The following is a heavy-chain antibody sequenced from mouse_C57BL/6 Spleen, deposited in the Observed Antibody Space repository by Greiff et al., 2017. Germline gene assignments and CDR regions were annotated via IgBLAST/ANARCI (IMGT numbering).Heavy chain of an antibody. V-gene: IGHV3-1*01. CDR3: ARHSNYPYAMDY. J-gene: IGHJ4*01. Sequence: EVQLQQSGPGMVKPSQSLSLTCTVTGYSITSGYDWHWIRHFPGNKLEWMGYISYSGSTNYNPSLKSRISITHDTSKNHFFLKLNSVTTEDTATYYCARHSNYPYAMDYWGQGTSVTVSS. CDR1: GYSITSGYD. D-gene: IGHD2-5*01. CDR2: ISYSGST.